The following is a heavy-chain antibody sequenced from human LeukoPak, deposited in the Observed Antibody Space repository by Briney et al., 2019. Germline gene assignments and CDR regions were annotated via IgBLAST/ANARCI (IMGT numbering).Heavy chain of an antibody. J-gene: IGHJ5*02. CDR1: GGSISSGDYY. Sequence: SQTLSLTCTVSGGSISSGDYYWSWIRQPPGKGLEWIGYIYYSGSTYYNPSLKSRVTISVDTSKNQFSLKLSPVTAADTAVYYCAVLGYCSSTSCSPPRFDPWGQGTLVTVSS. CDR2: IYYSGST. CDR3: AVLGYCSSTSCSPPRFDP. V-gene: IGHV4-30-4*08. D-gene: IGHD2-2*01.